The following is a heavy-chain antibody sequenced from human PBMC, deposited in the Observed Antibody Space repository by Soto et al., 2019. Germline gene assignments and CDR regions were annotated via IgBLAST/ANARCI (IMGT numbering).Heavy chain of an antibody. Sequence: GGSLRLSCEGSGFIFSNYWMTWVRQAPGKGLEWVANIKQDGSEKYYVDSVKGRFTISRDNAKNSLFLQMNNLRAEDTAVYYCASRPPEDKYYGVFDYWGQGTLVTVSS. V-gene: IGHV3-7*03. CDR3: ASRPPEDKYYGVFDY. J-gene: IGHJ4*02. CDR2: IKQDGSEK. CDR1: GFIFSNYW. D-gene: IGHD3-3*01.